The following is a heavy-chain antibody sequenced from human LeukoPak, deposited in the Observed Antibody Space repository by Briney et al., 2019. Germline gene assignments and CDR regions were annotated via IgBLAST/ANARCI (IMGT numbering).Heavy chain of an antibody. V-gene: IGHV1-69*04. CDR2: IIPILGIA. CDR1: GGTFSSYA. Sequence: SVKVSCKASGGTFSSYAISWVRQAPGQGLEWMGRIIPILGIANYAQKFQGRVTITADKSTSTAYMELSSLRSEDTAVYYCARELYGDYGCGYWGQGTLVTVSS. J-gene: IGHJ4*02. CDR3: ARELYGDYGCGY. D-gene: IGHD4-17*01.